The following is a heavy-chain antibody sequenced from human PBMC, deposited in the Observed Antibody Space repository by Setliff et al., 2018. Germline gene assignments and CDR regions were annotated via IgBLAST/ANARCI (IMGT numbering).Heavy chain of an antibody. V-gene: IGHV4-34*01. CDR2: MNPSGST. J-gene: IGHJ6*03. CDR1: GASFSGNY. Sequence: SETLSLTCAVYGASFSGNYWSWIRQPPGKGLEWIGEMNPSGSTNYNPSLKSRVTFSVDTSKNQFSLNLSSVTAADTAGYYCARDNRARHYMDVWGKGTTVTVSS. CDR3: ARDNRARHYMDV. D-gene: IGHD3-10*01.